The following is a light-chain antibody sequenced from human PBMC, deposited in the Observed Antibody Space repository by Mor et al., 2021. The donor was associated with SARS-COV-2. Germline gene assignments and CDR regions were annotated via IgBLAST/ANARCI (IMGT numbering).Light chain of an antibody. J-gene: IGLJ3*02. V-gene: IGLV3-1*01. CDR2: QDR. CDR3: QAWDSSTDWV. Sequence: WDQQTPGQSPVLVIYQDRRRPSGIPERFSGSNSGNTATLTISGAQPMDEADYYCQAWDSSTDWVFGGGTKLT.